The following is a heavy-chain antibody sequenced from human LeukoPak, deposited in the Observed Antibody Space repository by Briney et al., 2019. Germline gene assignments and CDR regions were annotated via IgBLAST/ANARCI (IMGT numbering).Heavy chain of an antibody. CDR1: GGSISSSSYY. D-gene: IGHD2-15*01. CDR2: INYSGSA. CDR3: ARGYCSGGSCYSSYYYSYMNV. Sequence: PSETLSLTCTVSGGSISSSSYYWGWIRQPPGKGLEWIGSINYSGSAYYSPSLKSRVTISVDRSKNQFSLKLSSVTAADTAVYYCARGYCSGGSCYSSYYYSYMNVWGKGTTVTVSS. J-gene: IGHJ6*03. V-gene: IGHV4-39*07.